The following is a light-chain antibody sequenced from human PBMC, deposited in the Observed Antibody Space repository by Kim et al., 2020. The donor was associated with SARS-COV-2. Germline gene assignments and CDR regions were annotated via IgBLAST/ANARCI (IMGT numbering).Light chain of an antibody. CDR1: KLGDKY. Sequence: GSPGQTASITCSGDKLGDKYACWYQQKPGQSPVLVIYQDSKRPSGIPERFSGSNSGNTATLTISGTQAMDEADYYCQAWDSSTWVFGGGTQRTVL. V-gene: IGLV3-1*01. CDR2: QDS. J-gene: IGLJ3*02. CDR3: QAWDSSTWV.